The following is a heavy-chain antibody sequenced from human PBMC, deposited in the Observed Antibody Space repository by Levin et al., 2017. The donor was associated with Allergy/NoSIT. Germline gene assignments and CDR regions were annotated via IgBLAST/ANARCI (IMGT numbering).Heavy chain of an antibody. Sequence: VASVKVSCAASGFTFTSYTMTWVRQAPGRGLEWVSTLRYSGDTTHYADSVKGRFTISRDGSRDTLFLQMNSLRPEDTAVYYCAKGVSSGSPYRAFDMWGQGTMVTVSS. CDR3: AKGVSSGSPYRAFDM. V-gene: IGHV3-23*01. CDR2: LRYSGDTT. D-gene: IGHD1-26*01. CDR1: GFTFTSYT. J-gene: IGHJ3*02.